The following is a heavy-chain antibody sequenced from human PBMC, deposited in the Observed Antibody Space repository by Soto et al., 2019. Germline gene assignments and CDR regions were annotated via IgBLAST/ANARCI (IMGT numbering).Heavy chain of an antibody. V-gene: IGHV3-23*01. D-gene: IGHD2-8*02. CDR3: AKATATGGGAFDI. CDR2: ILVGGST. CDR1: GFTCSIDD. Sequence: GSLRLSCAASGFTCSIDDMSWVRQAPGKGLEWVSTILVGGSTHYPDSVKGRFTISRDNSKNTVFLQMNSLTAGDTAVYYCAKATATGGGAFDIRGQGTMVTVSS. J-gene: IGHJ3*02.